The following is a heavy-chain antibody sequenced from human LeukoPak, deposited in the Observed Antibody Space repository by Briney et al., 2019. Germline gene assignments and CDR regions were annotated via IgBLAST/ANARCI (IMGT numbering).Heavy chain of an antibody. CDR1: GFTFSSHA. CDR3: AKASAYYYDSSGYYSDY. J-gene: IGHJ4*02. V-gene: IGHV3-23*01. Sequence: PGGSLRLSCAASGFTFSSHAMSWVRQAPGKGLEWVSAISGSGGSTYYADSVKGRFTISRDNSKNTLYLQMNSLRAEDTAVYYCAKASAYYYDSSGYYSDYWGQGTLVTVSS. D-gene: IGHD3-22*01. CDR2: ISGSGGST.